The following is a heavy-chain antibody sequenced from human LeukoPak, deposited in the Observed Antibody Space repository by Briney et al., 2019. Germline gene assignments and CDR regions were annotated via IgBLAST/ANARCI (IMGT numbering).Heavy chain of an antibody. CDR2: IYYSGST. J-gene: IGHJ3*02. V-gene: IGHV4-59*01. Sequence: SETLSLTCTVSGGSISSYYWSWIRQPPGKGLEWIAYIYYSGSTNYNPSLKSRVTISVDTSKNQFSLKLSSVTAADTAVYYCARGRDYYDSSGYLSDAFDIWGQGTMVTVSS. CDR3: ARGRDYYDSSGYLSDAFDI. D-gene: IGHD3-22*01. CDR1: GGSISSYY.